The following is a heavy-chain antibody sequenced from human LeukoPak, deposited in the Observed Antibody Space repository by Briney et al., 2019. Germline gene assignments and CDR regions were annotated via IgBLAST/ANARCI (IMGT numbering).Heavy chain of an antibody. CDR2: ISYDGSNK. V-gene: IGHV3-30*18. J-gene: IGHJ5*02. CDR3: AKEGPFDP. Sequence: RXSXAXXGXXFXSYXXXWXXQAPGKGLEWVAVISYDGSNKYYADSVKGRFTISRDNSKNTLYLQMNSLRAEDTAVYYCAKEGPFDPWGQGTLVTVSS. CDR1: GXXFXSYX.